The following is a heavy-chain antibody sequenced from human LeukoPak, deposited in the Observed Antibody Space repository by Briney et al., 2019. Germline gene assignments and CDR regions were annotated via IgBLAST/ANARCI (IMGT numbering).Heavy chain of an antibody. CDR1: GGSISSYY. CDR2: IYYSGST. Sequence: SETLSLTCTVSGGSISSYYWGWIRQLPGKGLEWIGSIYYSGSTYYNPSLKSRVTISVDTSKNQFSLKLSSVTAADTAVYYCALSYQLLANWFDPWGQGTLVTVSS. CDR3: ALSYQLLANWFDP. V-gene: IGHV4-39*01. J-gene: IGHJ5*02. D-gene: IGHD2-2*01.